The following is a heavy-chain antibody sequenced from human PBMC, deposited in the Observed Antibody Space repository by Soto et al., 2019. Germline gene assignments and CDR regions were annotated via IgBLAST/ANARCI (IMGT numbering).Heavy chain of an antibody. CDR3: AYHFAHSGQH. CDR1: GYTFTSYD. D-gene: IGHD3-3*01. CDR2: MNPNSGNT. Sequence: QVQLVQSGAEVKKPGASVKVSCKASGYTFTSYDINWVRQATGQGLEWMGWMNPNSGNTGYAQKLQGRVTMTRNTSIRTAYLELSSLRSEDTAVYDCAYHFAHSGQHWGQGTLVTVSS. V-gene: IGHV1-8*01. J-gene: IGHJ1*01.